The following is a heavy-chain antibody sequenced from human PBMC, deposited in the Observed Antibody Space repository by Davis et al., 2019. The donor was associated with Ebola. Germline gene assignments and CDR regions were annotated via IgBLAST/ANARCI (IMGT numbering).Heavy chain of an antibody. D-gene: IGHD3-3*01. V-gene: IGHV3-33*06. CDR1: GFTFSSFE. CDR2: IWYDGSNK. CDR3: AKEAYDFWSGYYSRGNWFDP. Sequence: GGSLRLSCAASGFTFSSFEMNWVRQAPGKGLEWVAVIWYDGSNKYYADSVKGRFTISRDNSKNTLYLQMNSLRAEDTAVYYCAKEAYDFWSGYYSRGNWFDPWGQGTLVTVSS. J-gene: IGHJ5*02.